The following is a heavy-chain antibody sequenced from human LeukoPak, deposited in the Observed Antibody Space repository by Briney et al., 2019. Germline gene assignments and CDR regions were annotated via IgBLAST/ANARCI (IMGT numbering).Heavy chain of an antibody. CDR1: GYSISSGYY. V-gene: IGHV4-38-2*02. J-gene: IGHJ4*02. D-gene: IGHD3-22*01. CDR3: ARESYYYDSSGIHN. Sequence: SETLSLTCTVSGYSISSGYYWGWIRQPPGKGLEWIGSIYHSGSTYYNPSLKSRVTISVDTSKNQFSLKLSSVTAADTAVYYCARESYYYDSSGIHNWGQGTLVTVSS. CDR2: IYHSGST.